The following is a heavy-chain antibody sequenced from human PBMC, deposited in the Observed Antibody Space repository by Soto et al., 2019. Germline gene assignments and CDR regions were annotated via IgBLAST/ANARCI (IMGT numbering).Heavy chain of an antibody. Sequence: QVQLVQSGPEVRKPGASVKVSCKASGYTFTNYGINWVRQAPGQGLEWMGWVSAYNGERSYAQNVQDRITMTTDTSTSNAYMELRSLRSDDTAVYYCARGSSTTASGDYWGQGTLVTVSS. CDR1: GYTFTNYG. CDR2: VSAYNGER. V-gene: IGHV1-18*01. J-gene: IGHJ4*02. CDR3: ARGSSTTASGDY. D-gene: IGHD1-1*01.